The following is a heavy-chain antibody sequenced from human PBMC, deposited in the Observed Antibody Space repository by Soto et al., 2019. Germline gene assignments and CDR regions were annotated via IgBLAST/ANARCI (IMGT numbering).Heavy chain of an antibody. Sequence: QLQLQESGPGLVKPSETLSLTCSVSGGSLDSSNFYWGWIRQAPGEGLGWIGSTYYIANTYNNSSLKSRVTISVDTSKNRFSLKLNSVTAADTAVYYCARHGAWAPRYDWGQGTMVTVSS. CDR1: GGSLDSSNFY. CDR2: TYYIANT. D-gene: IGHD3-16*01. J-gene: IGHJ4*02. CDR3: ARHGAWAPRYD. V-gene: IGHV4-39*01.